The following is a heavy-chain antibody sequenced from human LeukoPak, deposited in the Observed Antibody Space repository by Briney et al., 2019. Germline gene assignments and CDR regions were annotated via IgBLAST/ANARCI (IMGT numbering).Heavy chain of an antibody. CDR1: GGSISSYY. D-gene: IGHD3-10*01. Sequence: SETLSLTCTVSGGSISSYYWSWIRQPPGKGLEWIGYIYYSGSTNYNPSLKSRVTISVNTSKNQFSLKLSSVTAADTAVYYCARTRYGSGSYPYYYYMGVWGKGTTVTVSS. CDR3: ARTRYGSGSYPYYYYMGV. CDR2: IYYSGST. J-gene: IGHJ6*03. V-gene: IGHV4-59*01.